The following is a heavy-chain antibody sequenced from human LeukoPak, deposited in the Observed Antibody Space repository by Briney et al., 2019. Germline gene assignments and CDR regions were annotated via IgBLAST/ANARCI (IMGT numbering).Heavy chain of an antibody. V-gene: IGHV4-31*03. CDR2: IYYSGST. D-gene: IGHD4-17*01. CDR1: GGSISSGGYY. CDR3: ARATVTTHGYYYYYMDV. Sequence: PSETLSLTCTVPGGSISSGGYYWSWIRQHPGKGLEWIGYIYYSGSTYYNPSLKSRVTISVDTSKNQFSLKLSSVTAADTAVYYCARATVTTHGYYYYYMDVWGKGTTVTVSS. J-gene: IGHJ6*03.